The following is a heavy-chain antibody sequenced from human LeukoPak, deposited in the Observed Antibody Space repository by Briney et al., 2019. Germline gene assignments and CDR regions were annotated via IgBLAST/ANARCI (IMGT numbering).Heavy chain of an antibody. CDR1: GFTFSSYS. D-gene: IGHD3-22*01. CDR3: ARGSLRYDSLFDY. V-gene: IGHV3-48*01. Sequence: GGSLRLSCAASGFTFSSYSMNWVRQAPGKGLEWVSYISSSSSTIYYADSVKGRFTISRDNAKNSLYLQMNSLRAEDTAVYYCARGSLRYDSLFDYWGQGTLVTVSS. J-gene: IGHJ4*02. CDR2: ISSSSSTI.